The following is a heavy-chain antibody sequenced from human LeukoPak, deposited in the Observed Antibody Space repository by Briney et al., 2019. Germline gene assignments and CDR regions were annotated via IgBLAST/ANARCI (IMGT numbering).Heavy chain of an antibody. Sequence: ASVKVSCKASGYTFTGYYMHWVRQAPGQGLEWMGVINPSGDSTSDAQKFQGRVTMTRDTSTSTVYMELSSLRSEDTAVYYCARSGTIFGVVTLWGQGTLVTVSS. D-gene: IGHD3-3*01. CDR1: GYTFTGYY. CDR2: INPSGDST. V-gene: IGHV1-46*01. CDR3: ARSGTIFGVVTL. J-gene: IGHJ4*02.